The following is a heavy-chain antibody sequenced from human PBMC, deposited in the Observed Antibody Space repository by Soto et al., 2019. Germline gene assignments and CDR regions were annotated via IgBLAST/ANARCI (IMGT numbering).Heavy chain of an antibody. J-gene: IGHJ3*02. D-gene: IGHD6-19*01. CDR1: GYTFTSYY. CDR3: AREIAVAGKTSDVFDI. CDR2: INPSGGYT. V-gene: IGHV1-46*01. Sequence: ASVKVSCKASGYTFTSYYMNWVRQAPGQGLEWLGIINPSGGYTTYAQRFLGRVTMTSDTSTSTVHMELGSLTSEDTAVYYCAREIAVAGKTSDVFDIWGQGTMVTVSS.